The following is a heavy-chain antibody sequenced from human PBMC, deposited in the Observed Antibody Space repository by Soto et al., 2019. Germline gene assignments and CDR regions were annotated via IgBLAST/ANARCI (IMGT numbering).Heavy chain of an antibody. J-gene: IGHJ4*02. D-gene: IGHD3-10*01. CDR1: GGSIISASYS. CDR3: AGDYASGSYRFDY. Sequence: PSETLSLTCAVSGGSIISASYSWNWIRQSPGRGLEWIGHIYSSGSTYYNPSLKSRVSISVDTSKNQFSLRLTPVTAADTAVYYCAGDYASGSYRFDYWGQGALVTVSS. V-gene: IGHV4-31*11. CDR2: IYSSGST.